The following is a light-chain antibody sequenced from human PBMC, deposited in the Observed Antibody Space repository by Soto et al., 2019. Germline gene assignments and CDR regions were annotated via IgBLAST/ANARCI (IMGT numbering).Light chain of an antibody. CDR3: QQHGSSSYT. Sequence: EIALTQSPGTLSLSPGETATLSCRASQSVTGTYLAWYQQKPGQAPRLLSYSISSRATGIPDRFSGSGSGTEFTLTISRLEPEDSAVYYCQQHGSSSYTFGQGTKLEI. CDR1: QSVTGTY. CDR2: SIS. J-gene: IGKJ2*01. V-gene: IGKV3-20*01.